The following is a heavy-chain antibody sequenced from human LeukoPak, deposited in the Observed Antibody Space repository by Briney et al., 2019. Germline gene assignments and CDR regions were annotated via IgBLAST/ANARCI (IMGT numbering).Heavy chain of an antibody. CDR2: IRSSSSFI. CDR1: GFSFSTYT. Sequence: PGGSLRLSCAASGFSFSTYTMNWVRKAPGKGLEWFSSIRSSSSFIYYGDPVKGRFTISRDNAKNSVYLQMNSLRAEDTAVYYCARWEPPSDYWGQGTLVTVSS. CDR3: ARWEPPSDY. J-gene: IGHJ4*02. V-gene: IGHV3-21*01. D-gene: IGHD1-26*01.